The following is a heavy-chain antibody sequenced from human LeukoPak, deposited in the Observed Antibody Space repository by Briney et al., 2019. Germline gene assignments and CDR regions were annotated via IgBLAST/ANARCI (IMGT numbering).Heavy chain of an antibody. D-gene: IGHD6-19*01. CDR1: GYTFTNYY. V-gene: IGHV5-51*01. Sequence: PGESLKISCKGSGYTFTNYYIGWVRQMPGKGLEWMGIISPGDSEARYSPSFQGQVTISADKSISTAYLQWSSLKASDTAMYYCARQWEGGEQWLVRNYFDYWGQGTLVTVSS. CDR3: ARQWEGGEQWLVRNYFDY. CDR2: ISPGDSEA. J-gene: IGHJ4*02.